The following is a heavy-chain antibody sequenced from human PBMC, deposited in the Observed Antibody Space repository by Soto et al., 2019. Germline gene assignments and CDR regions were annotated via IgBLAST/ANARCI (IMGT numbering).Heavy chain of an antibody. J-gene: IGHJ6*02. CDR1: GFTFSSYG. CDR2: IGYDGSNE. CDR3: TRSADTNPYYRHAMDV. Sequence: QVHLVESGGGVVQPGRSLRLSCAASGFTFSSYGMHWVRQAPGKGLECVAIIGYDGSNEYYADSVRCRITISGYNSRYTLHLQMSNLTAEETVFYYCTRSADTNPYYRHAMDVSGHGYTVTVSS. D-gene: IGHD1-26*01. V-gene: IGHV3-33*01.